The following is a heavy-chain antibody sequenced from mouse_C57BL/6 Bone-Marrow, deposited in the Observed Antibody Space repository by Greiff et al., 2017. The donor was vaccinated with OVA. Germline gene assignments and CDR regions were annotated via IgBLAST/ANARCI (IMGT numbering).Heavy chain of an antibody. CDR1: GYTFTSYG. Sequence: VKVVESGAELARPGASVKLSCKASGYTFTSYGISWVKQRTGQGLEWIGEIYPRSGNTYYNEKFKGKATLTADKSSSTAYMELRSLTSEDSAVYFCARRDYGSFYFDYWGQGTTLTVSS. CDR3: ARRDYGSFYFDY. V-gene: IGHV1-81*01. CDR2: IYPRSGNT. D-gene: IGHD1-1*01. J-gene: IGHJ2*01.